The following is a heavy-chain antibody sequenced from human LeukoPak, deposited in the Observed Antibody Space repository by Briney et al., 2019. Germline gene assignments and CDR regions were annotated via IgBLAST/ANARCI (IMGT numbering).Heavy chain of an antibody. CDR2: IYYSGST. Sequence: PSQTLSLTCTVSGGSISSGDYYWSWIRQPPGKGLEWIGYIYYSGSTYYNPSLKSRVTMSVDTSKNQFSLKLSSVTAADTAVYYCARDKYYDFWSGYYTAYFDYWGQGTLVTVSS. D-gene: IGHD3-3*01. CDR1: GGSISSGDYY. CDR3: ARDKYYDFWSGYYTAYFDY. J-gene: IGHJ4*02. V-gene: IGHV4-30-4*08.